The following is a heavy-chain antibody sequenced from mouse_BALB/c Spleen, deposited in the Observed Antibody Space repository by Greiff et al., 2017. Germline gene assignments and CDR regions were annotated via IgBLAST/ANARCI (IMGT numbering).Heavy chain of an antibody. Sequence: VQLQQSGAELVRPGALVKLSCKASGFNIKDYYMHWVKQRPEQGLEWIGWIDPENGNTIYDPKFQGKASITADTSSNTAYLQLSSLTSEDTAVYYCAPLYYYGSAWFAYWGQGTLVTVSA. CDR2: IDPENGNT. D-gene: IGHD1-1*01. CDR1: GFNIKDYY. CDR3: APLYYYGSAWFAY. J-gene: IGHJ3*01. V-gene: IGHV14-1*02.